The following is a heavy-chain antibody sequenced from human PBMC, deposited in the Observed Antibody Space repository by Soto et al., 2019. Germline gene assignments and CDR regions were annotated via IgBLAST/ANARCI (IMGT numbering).Heavy chain of an antibody. Sequence: QVQLQQWGAGLLKPSETLSLTCAVYGSSFSGYYWSWIRQPPGKGLEWVGEINHSGSTNYNPSLKSRVTISVDTSKNHFSLKVNSVTAADTAVYYCTRGIDYDLNWGQGTLVTVSS. CDR3: TRGIDYDLN. D-gene: IGHD3-22*01. CDR2: INHSGST. J-gene: IGHJ4*02. V-gene: IGHV4-34*01. CDR1: GSSFSGYY.